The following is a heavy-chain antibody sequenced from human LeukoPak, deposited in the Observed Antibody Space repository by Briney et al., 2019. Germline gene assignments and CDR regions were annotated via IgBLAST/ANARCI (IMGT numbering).Heavy chain of an antibody. CDR2: IRSKANSYAT. CDR1: GFTFSGSA. V-gene: IGHV3-73*01. Sequence: GGSLRLSCAASGFTFSGSAMHWVRQTSGKGLEWVGRIRSKANSYATAYAASLKGRFTISRDNSKNTLYLQMNSLRAEDTAVYYCAKDAYSSGWYGYYYYMDVWGKGTTVTVSS. J-gene: IGHJ6*03. D-gene: IGHD6-19*01. CDR3: AKDAYSSGWYGYYYYMDV.